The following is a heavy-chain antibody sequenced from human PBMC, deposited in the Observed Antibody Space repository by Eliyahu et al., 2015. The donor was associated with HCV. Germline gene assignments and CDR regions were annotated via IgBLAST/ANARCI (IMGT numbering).Heavy chain of an antibody. CDR2: MYYGGST. Sequence: QLQLQESGPGLVKPSETLSLICTVSGSSIRSXSYYWXWIRQHPGKGLEWIGSMYYGGSTYYSXSLKSRVTISIETSKNQFSLNLKSVTAADTAVYYCARQARLRRDTFDPWGQGNLVTVSS. V-gene: IGHV4-39*01. J-gene: IGHJ5*02. D-gene: IGHD2-8*01. CDR1: GSSIRSXSYY. CDR3: ARQARLRRDTFDP.